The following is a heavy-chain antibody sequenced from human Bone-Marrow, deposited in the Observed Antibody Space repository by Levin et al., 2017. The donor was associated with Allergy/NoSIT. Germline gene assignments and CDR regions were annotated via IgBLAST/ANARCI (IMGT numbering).Heavy chain of an antibody. CDR2: IGGSGTST. Sequence: WASVKVSCAGSGFSFGSYAMTWVRRAPGKGLEWVSGIGGSGTSTYYADSVKGRFTISRDNSRTTLYLHMSSLRVDDTAVYYCAKGRTSAWFPDGYGMDVWGHGTRVDVS. D-gene: IGHD6-19*01. V-gene: IGHV3-23*05. J-gene: IGHJ6*02. CDR1: GFSFGSYA. CDR3: AKGRTSAWFPDGYGMDV.